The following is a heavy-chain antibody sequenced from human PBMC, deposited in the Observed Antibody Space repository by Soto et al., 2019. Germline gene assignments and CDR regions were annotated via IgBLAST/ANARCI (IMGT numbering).Heavy chain of an antibody. CDR1: GGTFSSYA. CDR3: ARESIRRYSSSWKPFDY. Sequence: QVQLVQSGAEVKKPGSSVKVSCKASGGTFSSYAISWVRQAPGQGLEWMGGIIPIFGTANYAQKFQGRVTITADESTSTAYMGLSSLRSEDTAVYYCARESIRRYSSSWKPFDYWGQGTLVTVSS. CDR2: IIPIFGTA. V-gene: IGHV1-69*12. D-gene: IGHD6-13*01. J-gene: IGHJ4*02.